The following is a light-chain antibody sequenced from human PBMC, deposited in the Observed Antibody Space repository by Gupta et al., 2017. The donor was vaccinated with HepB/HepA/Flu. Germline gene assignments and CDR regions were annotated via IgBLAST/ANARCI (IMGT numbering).Light chain of an antibody. CDR2: WAS. J-gene: IGKJ2*01. Sequence: DIVMTQSPDSLAVSLGERATINCKSSQSALYSSNNKNYLAWYQQKPGQPPKLLIYWASTRESGVPDRFSGSGSGTDFTLTISSLQAEDVAVYYCQQYYSTPYTFGQGTNLEIK. CDR1: QSALYSSNNKNY. V-gene: IGKV4-1*01. CDR3: QQYYSTPYT.